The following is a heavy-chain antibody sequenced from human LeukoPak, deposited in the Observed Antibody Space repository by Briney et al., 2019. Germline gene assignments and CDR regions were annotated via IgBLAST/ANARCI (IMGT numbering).Heavy chain of an antibody. V-gene: IGHV4-59*01. J-gene: IGHJ3*01. CDR3: ARSRGYSGYAYDAFDL. CDR1: GGSISSYY. D-gene: IGHD5-12*01. Sequence: SETLSLTCTVSGGSISSYYWSRIRQPPGKGLEWIGYIYYSGSTNYNPSLKSRVTISVDTSKNQFSLKLSSVTAADTAVYYCARSRGYSGYAYDAFDLWGQGTMVTVSS. CDR2: IYYSGST.